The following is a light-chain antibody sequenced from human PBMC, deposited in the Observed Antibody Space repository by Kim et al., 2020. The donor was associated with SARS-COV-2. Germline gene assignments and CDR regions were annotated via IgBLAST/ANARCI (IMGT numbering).Light chain of an antibody. V-gene: IGLV2-8*01. CDR1: SSEMGGYKY. Sequence: QSGTISCTGPSSEMGGYKYVSWYQQHPGKAPRLIIYEVTKRPSGVRDRFSGSKSGNTASLTVSGLQAEDEAVYYCSSYAGSKDAYVFGGGTKVTVL. CDR2: EVT. J-gene: IGLJ1*01. CDR3: SSYAGSKDAYV.